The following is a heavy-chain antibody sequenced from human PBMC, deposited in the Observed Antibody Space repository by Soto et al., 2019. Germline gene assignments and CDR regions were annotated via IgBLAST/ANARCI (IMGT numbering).Heavy chain of an antibody. D-gene: IGHD6-13*01. CDR3: ARDVAAAGTKSDY. CDR2: ISSSSSYI. V-gene: IGHV3-21*01. CDR1: GFTFSSYS. Sequence: GGSLRLSCAASGFTFSSYSMNWVRQAPGRGLEWVSSISSSSSYIYYADSVKGRFTISRDNAKNSLYLQMNSLRAEDTAVYYCARDVAAAGTKSDYRGQGTLVTVSS. J-gene: IGHJ4*02.